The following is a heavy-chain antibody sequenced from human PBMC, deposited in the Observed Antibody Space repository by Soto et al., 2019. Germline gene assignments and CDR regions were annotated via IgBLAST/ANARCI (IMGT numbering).Heavy chain of an antibody. CDR1: GFTFSSYA. J-gene: IGHJ2*01. Sequence: EVQLLESGGGLVQPGGSLRLSCAASGFTFSSYAMNWVRQAPGKGLEWVSTISGSGGSTYYTDSVKGRFTIFRDNSKNTLYLQMNSLRAEDTAVYYCAKGTRGEWLSLYWYFDLWGRGTLVTVSS. D-gene: IGHD3-3*01. V-gene: IGHV3-23*01. CDR3: AKGTRGEWLSLYWYFDL. CDR2: ISGSGGST.